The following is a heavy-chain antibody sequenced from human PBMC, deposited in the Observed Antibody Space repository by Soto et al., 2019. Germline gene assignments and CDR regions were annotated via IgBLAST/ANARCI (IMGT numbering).Heavy chain of an antibody. Sequence: GESLKISCEVSGYSFTTYWIGWVRQMPGKGLEWMGIIYPGDSDTRYSPSFQGQVTISVDKSTSTTYLQWSSLKASDTAMYYCARHGSSGWYEKFDYWGQGTLVTVSS. CDR3: ARHGSSGWYEKFDY. J-gene: IGHJ4*02. V-gene: IGHV5-51*01. CDR1: GYSFTTYW. D-gene: IGHD6-19*01. CDR2: IYPGDSDT.